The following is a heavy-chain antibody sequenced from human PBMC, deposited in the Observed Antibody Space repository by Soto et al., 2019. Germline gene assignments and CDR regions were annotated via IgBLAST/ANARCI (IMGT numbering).Heavy chain of an antibody. D-gene: IGHD3-9*01. CDR3: AHSPPLRYFDRSVWFDP. V-gene: IGHV2-5*01. CDR2: IYWNDDK. CDR1: GFSLSTSGVG. J-gene: IGHJ5*02. Sequence: QITLKESGPTLVKPTQTLTLTCTFSGFSLSTSGVGVGWIRQPPGKALEWLALIYWNDDKRYSPSLKSRLTITKDTSKNQVVLTMTNMDPVDTATYYCAHSPPLRYFDRSVWFDPWGQGTLVTVSS.